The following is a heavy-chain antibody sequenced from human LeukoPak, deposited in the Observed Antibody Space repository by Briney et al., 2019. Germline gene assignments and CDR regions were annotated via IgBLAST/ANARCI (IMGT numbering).Heavy chain of an antibody. V-gene: IGHV1-2*02. J-gene: IGHJ6*03. D-gene: IGHD4-11*01. Sequence: ASVKVSCKASGYTFTNYYIHWVRQAPGQGLEWMGWINPNSGGTSAAQKFQGRVTMTRDTSISTAHMELSRLRSDDTAVYYCARVTTNDGYYYYCMDVWGKGTTVTVSS. CDR1: GYTFTNYY. CDR2: INPNSGGT. CDR3: ARVTTNDGYYYYCMDV.